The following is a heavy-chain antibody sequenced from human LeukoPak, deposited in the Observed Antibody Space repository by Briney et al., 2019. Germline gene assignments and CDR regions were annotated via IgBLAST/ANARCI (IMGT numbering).Heavy chain of an antibody. CDR1: GFTFSSYE. D-gene: IGHD3-3*01. J-gene: IGHJ4*02. CDR3: ARDNPRDFWSNFDY. CDR2: ISSSGSTI. V-gene: IGHV3-48*03. Sequence: PGGSLRLSCAASGFTFSSYEMNWVRQAPGKGLEWVSYISSSGSTIYYADSVKGRFTISRDNAKNSLYLQMNSLRAEDTAVYYCARDNPRDFWSNFDYWGQGTLVTVSS.